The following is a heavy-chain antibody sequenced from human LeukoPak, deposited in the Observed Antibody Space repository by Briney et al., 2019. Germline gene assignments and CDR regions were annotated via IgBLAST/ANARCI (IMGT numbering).Heavy chain of an antibody. CDR2: IYYSGST. CDR3: ARYGSGSYANGPFAWPRYYYYMDV. CDR1: GGSISSSSYY. J-gene: IGHJ6*03. V-gene: IGHV4-39*07. Sequence: SETLSLTCTVSGGSISSSSYYWGWIRQPPGKGLEWIGSIYYSGSTYYNPSLKSRVTISVDTSKNQFSLKLSSVTAADTAVYYCARYGSGSYANGPFAWPRYYYYMDVWGKGTTVTVSS. D-gene: IGHD3-10*01.